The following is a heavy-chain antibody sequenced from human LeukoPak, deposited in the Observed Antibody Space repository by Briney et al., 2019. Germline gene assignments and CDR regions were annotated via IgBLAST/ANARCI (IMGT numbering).Heavy chain of an antibody. Sequence: PSQTLSLTCAVSGGSISSGGYSWSWIRQPPGKGLEWIGYIYHSGSTCYNPSLKSRVTISVDRSKNQFSLKLSSVTAADTAVYYCASGPVLRYFDWLPDYFDYWGQGTLVTVSS. CDR1: GGSISSGGYS. J-gene: IGHJ4*02. CDR3: ASGPVLRYFDWLPDYFDY. D-gene: IGHD3-9*01. V-gene: IGHV4-30-2*01. CDR2: IYHSGST.